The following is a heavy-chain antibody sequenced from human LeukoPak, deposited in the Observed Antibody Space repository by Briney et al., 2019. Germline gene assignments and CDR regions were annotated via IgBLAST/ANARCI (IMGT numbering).Heavy chain of an antibody. J-gene: IGHJ6*04. CDR1: GGSFSGYY. CDR2: INHSGST. Sequence: SETLSLTCAVYGGSFSGYYRSWIRQPPGKGLEWIGEINHSGSTNYNPSLMSRVTISVDTSKNQFSLKLSSVTAADTAVYYCARQRITMVRGVIRAPYGMDVWGKGTTVTVSS. V-gene: IGHV4-34*01. CDR3: ARQRITMVRGVIRAPYGMDV. D-gene: IGHD3-10*01.